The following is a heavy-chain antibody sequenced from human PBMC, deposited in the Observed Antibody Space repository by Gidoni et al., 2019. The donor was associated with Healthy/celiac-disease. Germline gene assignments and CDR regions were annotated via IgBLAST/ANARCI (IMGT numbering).Heavy chain of an antibody. CDR1: GFTFSSYA. CDR3: AKQRGRGIAAAGGYFDL. CDR2: ISGSGGST. D-gene: IGHD6-13*01. V-gene: IGHV3-23*01. J-gene: IGHJ2*01. Sequence: AASGFTFSSYAMSWVRQAPGKGLERVSAISGSGGSTYYADSVKGRFTISRDNSKNTLYLQMNSLRAEDTAVYYCAKQRGRGIAAAGGYFDLWGRGTLVTVSS.